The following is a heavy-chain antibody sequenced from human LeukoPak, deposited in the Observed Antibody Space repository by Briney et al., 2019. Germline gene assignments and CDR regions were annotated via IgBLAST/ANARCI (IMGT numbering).Heavy chain of an antibody. CDR1: GFTFSSYA. V-gene: IGHV3-23*01. CDR3: AKVPSGNPLGNMDV. D-gene: IGHD4-23*01. CDR2: ISGSGGST. Sequence: QTGGSLRLSCAASGFTFSSYAMSWVRQAPGKGLEWVSAISGSGGSTYYADSVKGRFTISRDNSKNTLYLQMNSLRAEDTAVYYCAKVPSGNPLGNMDVWGKGTTVTVSS. J-gene: IGHJ6*03.